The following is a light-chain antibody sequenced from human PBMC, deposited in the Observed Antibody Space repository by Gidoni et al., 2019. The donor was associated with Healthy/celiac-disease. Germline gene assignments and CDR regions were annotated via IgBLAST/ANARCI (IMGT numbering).Light chain of an antibody. Sequence: EIVLTQSPATLSLSPGERATLSCRASQSVSRYLAWYQQKPGQAHRLLIYDASNRATGIPARFSGSGSGTDFTLTISSLETEDFAVYYCQQRSNWPLITFXXXTQLENK. CDR3: QQRSNWPLIT. V-gene: IGKV3-11*01. J-gene: IGKJ5*01. CDR1: QSVSRY. CDR2: DAS.